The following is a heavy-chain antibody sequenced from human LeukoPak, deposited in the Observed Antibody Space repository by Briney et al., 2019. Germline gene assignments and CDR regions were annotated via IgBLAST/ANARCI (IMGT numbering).Heavy chain of an antibody. CDR1: GYTFTSYG. D-gene: IGHD6-19*01. J-gene: IGHJ6*02. V-gene: IGHV1-18*01. CDR3: ARDRLGIAVAGPSMDV. Sequence: ASVKVSCKASGYTFTSYGISWVRQAPGQGLEWMGWISAYNGNTNYAKKLQGRVTMTTDTSTSTAYMELRSLRSDDTAVYYCARDRLGIAVAGPSMDVWGQGTTVTVSS. CDR2: ISAYNGNT.